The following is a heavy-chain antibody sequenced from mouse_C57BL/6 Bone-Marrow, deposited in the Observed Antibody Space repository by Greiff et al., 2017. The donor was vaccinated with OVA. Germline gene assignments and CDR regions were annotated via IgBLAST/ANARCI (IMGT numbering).Heavy chain of an antibody. CDR1: GFTFSNYW. CDR2: IRLKSDNYAT. Sequence: EVKVEESGGGLVQPGGSMKLSCVASGFTFSNYWMNWVRQSPEKGLEWVAQIRLKSDNYATHYAESVKGRFTISRDDSKSSVYLQMNNLRAEDTGIYYCTPMVTVFDYWGQGTTLTVSS. V-gene: IGHV6-3*01. D-gene: IGHD2-2*01. CDR3: TPMVTVFDY. J-gene: IGHJ2*01.